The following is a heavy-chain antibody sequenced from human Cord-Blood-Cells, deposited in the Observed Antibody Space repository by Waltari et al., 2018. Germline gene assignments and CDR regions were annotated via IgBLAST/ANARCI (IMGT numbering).Heavy chain of an antibody. D-gene: IGHD2-2*01. CDR1: GLTVSSHS. Sequence: EVELVESGAGLVQPGGSLPLSCAASGLTVSSHSMSWARQAPGKGVELVSAISGSSGSTYYADSVKGRFTISRDNSKNTLYLQMNSLRADDTAVYYCAKESAARGDYWGQGTLFTVSS. V-gene: IGHV3-23*04. CDR3: AKESAARGDY. CDR2: ISGSSGST. J-gene: IGHJ4*02.